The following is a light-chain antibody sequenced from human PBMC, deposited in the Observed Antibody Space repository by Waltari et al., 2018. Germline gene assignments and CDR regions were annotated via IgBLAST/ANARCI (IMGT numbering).Light chain of an antibody. Sequence: QPVLTQPPSASGTPGQTVTISCSGSSSNIGKSFVMWYQQFPGTAPIILIFNNNNRPPGVPERVSGSKSGTAASVASSGLRSEDEADYYCAAWDDSLSGRVFGGGTKLTV. CDR3: AAWDDSLSGRV. V-gene: IGLV1-47*01. CDR2: NNN. CDR1: SSNIGKSF. J-gene: IGLJ3*02.